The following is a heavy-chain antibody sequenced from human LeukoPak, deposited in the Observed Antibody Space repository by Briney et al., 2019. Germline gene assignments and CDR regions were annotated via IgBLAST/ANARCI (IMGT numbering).Heavy chain of an antibody. CDR3: AKSLGSVVVTANDY. Sequence: PGGSLRLSCAASGFTFSSYGMHWVRQAPGKGLEWVAVISYDGSNKYYADSVKGRFTISRDNSKNTLYLQMNSLRAEDTAVYYCAKSLGSVVVTANDYWGQGTLVTVSS. V-gene: IGHV3-30*18. CDR1: GFTFSSYG. CDR2: ISYDGSNK. J-gene: IGHJ4*02. D-gene: IGHD2-21*02.